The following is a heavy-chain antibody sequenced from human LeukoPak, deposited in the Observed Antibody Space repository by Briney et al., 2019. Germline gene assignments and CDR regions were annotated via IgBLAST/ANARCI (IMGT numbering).Heavy chain of an antibody. Sequence: PSETLSLTCSVSDDSITMYYWTWIRQPPGKGLEWIGYVDHTGSTNFNPSLNGRVSISRDTSKNLFSLRLRSVTAADTAVYFCARGRVSSSTWYSTYYYYFYMDVWGKGTTVTVSS. CDR2: VDHTGST. CDR1: DDSITMYY. D-gene: IGHD4-11*01. J-gene: IGHJ6*03. CDR3: ARGRVSSSTWYSTYYYYFYMDV. V-gene: IGHV4-59*01.